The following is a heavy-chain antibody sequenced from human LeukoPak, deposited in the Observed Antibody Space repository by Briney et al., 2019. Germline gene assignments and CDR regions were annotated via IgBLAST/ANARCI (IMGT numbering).Heavy chain of an antibody. V-gene: IGHV3-23*01. CDR3: AKGSLGSWYYFDY. J-gene: IGHJ4*02. D-gene: IGHD6-13*01. CDR1: GFTFGSSA. CDR2: FSRSGPDT. Sequence: GGSLRLSCAASGFTFGSSAMSWVRQAPSKGPEWVSTFSRSGPDTYYADSVKGRFTIFRDNSKNTLYLQMNSLRAEDTAVYYCAKGSLGSWYYFDYWGRGTLVTVSS.